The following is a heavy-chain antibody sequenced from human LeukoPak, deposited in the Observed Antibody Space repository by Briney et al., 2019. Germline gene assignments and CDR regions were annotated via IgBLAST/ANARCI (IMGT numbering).Heavy chain of an antibody. CDR2: IYPGDSDT. Sequence: PGESLKISCKGSGYSFTSYWIGWVHQMPGKGLEWMGIIYPGDSDTRYSPSFQGQVTISADKSISTAYLQWSSLKASDTAMYYCARPKAVAGTDTSFDYWGQGTLVTVSS. J-gene: IGHJ4*02. CDR1: GYSFTSYW. D-gene: IGHD6-19*01. CDR3: ARPKAVAGTDTSFDY. V-gene: IGHV5-51*07.